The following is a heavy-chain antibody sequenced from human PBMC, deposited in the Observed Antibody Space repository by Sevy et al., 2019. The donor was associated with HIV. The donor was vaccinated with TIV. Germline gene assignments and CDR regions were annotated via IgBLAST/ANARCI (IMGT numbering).Heavy chain of an antibody. V-gene: IGHV1-46*03. CDR1: GYAFTSSS. Sequence: ASVKVSCKASGYAFTSSSIHWVRQAPGQGFEWVGVINPSGGSTNYAQKFQGIVTVTSDTSTSTVYMELSSLRSEDRAVYYSGRGYSGNFHLDFWGQGTLVTVSS. CDR3: GRGYSGNFHLDF. D-gene: IGHD1-26*01. CDR2: INPSGGST. J-gene: IGHJ4*02.